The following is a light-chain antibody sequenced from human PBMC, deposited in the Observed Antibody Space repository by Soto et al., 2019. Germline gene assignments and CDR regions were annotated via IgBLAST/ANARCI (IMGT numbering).Light chain of an antibody. J-gene: IGKJ5*01. CDR1: QSVSSSY. Sequence: TQSPGTLSLSPGERATLSCRASQSVSSSYLAWYQQKPAKAPKLFIYYASSLQSGVPSRFSGSGSGTDYTLTISSLQPEDFATYYCQQYYSTPITFGQGTRLEIK. V-gene: IGKV1D-43*01. CDR3: QQYYSTPIT. CDR2: YAS.